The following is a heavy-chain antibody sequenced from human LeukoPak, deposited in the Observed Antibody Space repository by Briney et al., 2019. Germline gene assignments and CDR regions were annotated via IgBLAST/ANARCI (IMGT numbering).Heavy chain of an antibody. CDR1: GGSISSYY. J-gene: IGHJ3*02. CDR3: ARAEGYSGSYYAFDI. V-gene: IGHV4-59*01. CDR2: IYYSGST. Sequence: PSETLSLTCTVSGGSISSYYWSWIRQPPGKGLEWIGYIYYSGSTNYNPSLKSRVTISVATSKNQFSLKLSSVTAADPAVYYCARAEGYSGSYYAFDIWGQGTMVTVSS. D-gene: IGHD1-26*01.